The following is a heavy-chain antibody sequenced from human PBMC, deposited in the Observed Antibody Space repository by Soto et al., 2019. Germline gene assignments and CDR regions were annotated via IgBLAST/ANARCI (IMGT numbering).Heavy chain of an antibody. V-gene: IGHV1-69*12. J-gene: IGHJ4*02. CDR1: GGTFSSYA. Sequence: QVQLVQSGAEVKKPGSSVKVSCKASGGTFSSYAISWVRQAPGQGLEWMGGIIPIFGTANYAQKFQGRVTITADESTSTGYMELSSLSSADTAVYCCASAQLICYSSGWWFDYWGQGTLVTVSS. CDR2: IIPIFGTA. D-gene: IGHD6-19*01. CDR3: ASAQLICYSSGWWFDY.